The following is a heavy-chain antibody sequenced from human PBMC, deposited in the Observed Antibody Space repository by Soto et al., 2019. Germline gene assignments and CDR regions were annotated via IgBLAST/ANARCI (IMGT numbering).Heavy chain of an antibody. CDR3: ARQNGVAYCGGDCYSAYYGMDV. D-gene: IGHD2-21*02. CDR1: GGSISSSSYY. V-gene: IGHV4-39*01. Sequence: NPSETLSLTCTVSGGSISSSSYYWGWIRQPPGKGLEWVGSIYYSGSTYYNPSLKSRVTISVDTSKNQFSLKLSSVTAADTAVYYCARQNGVAYCGGDCYSAYYGMDVWGQGTTVTVSS. CDR2: IYYSGST. J-gene: IGHJ6*02.